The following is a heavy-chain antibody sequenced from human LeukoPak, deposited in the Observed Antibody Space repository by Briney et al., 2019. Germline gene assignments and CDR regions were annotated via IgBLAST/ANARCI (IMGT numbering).Heavy chain of an antibody. Sequence: GGSLRLSCAASGFTFSSYAMSWVRQAPGKGLEWVSAISGSGGSTYCADSVKGRFTISRDNSKNTLYLQMNSLRAEDTAVYYCARDQSYRYNYYYFGMDVWGQGTTVTVSS. CDR3: ARDQSYRYNYYYFGMDV. V-gene: IGHV3-23*01. J-gene: IGHJ6*02. CDR2: ISGSGGST. CDR1: GFTFSSYA. D-gene: IGHD3-16*02.